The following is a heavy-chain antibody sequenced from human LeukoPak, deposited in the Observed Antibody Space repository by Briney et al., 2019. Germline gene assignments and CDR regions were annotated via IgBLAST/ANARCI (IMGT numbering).Heavy chain of an antibody. Sequence: SETLSLTCAVYGGSLSGYYWSWIRQPPGKGLEWIGYIYYSGSTNYNPSLKSRVTISVDTSKNQFSLKLSSVTAADTAVYYCASCGYSYGFDYWGQGTLVTVSS. J-gene: IGHJ4*02. CDR2: IYYSGST. V-gene: IGHV4-59*08. CDR1: GGSLSGYY. D-gene: IGHD5-18*01. CDR3: ASCGYSYGFDY.